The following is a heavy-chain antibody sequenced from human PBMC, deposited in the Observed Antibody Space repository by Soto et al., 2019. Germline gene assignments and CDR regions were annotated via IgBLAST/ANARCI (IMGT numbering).Heavy chain of an antibody. J-gene: IGHJ4*02. Sequence: EVQLVESGGGLVQPGGSLRLSCAASGFTFSSVRSYWMSWVRQAPGKGLEWVANIKLDGSERYYVDSVKGRFTISRDDARNSQYLQMNSLTAEDTAIYYCARRYYWGQGTLVSVSS. V-gene: IGHV3-7*01. CDR2: IKLDGSER. CDR1: GFTFSSVRSYW. CDR3: ARRYY. D-gene: IGHD2-2*01.